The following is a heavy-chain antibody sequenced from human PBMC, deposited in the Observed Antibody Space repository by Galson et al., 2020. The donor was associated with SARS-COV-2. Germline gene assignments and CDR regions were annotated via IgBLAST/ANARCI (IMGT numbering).Heavy chain of an antibody. CDR2: IVVGSGNT. CDR1: GFTFTSSA. CDR3: AADNTAYYDSSGHDY. V-gene: IGHV1-58*01. D-gene: IGHD3-22*01. J-gene: IGHJ4*02. Sequence: SVKVSCKASGFTFTSSAVQWVRQARGQRLEWIGWIVVGSGNTNYAQKFQERVTITRDMSTSTAYMELSSLRSEDTAVYYCAADNTAYYDSSGHDYWGQGTLITVSS.